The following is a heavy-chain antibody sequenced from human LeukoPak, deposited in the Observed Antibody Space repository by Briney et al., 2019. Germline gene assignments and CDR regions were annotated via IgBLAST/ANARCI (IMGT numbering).Heavy chain of an antibody. CDR3: ARGGI. V-gene: IGHV4-34*01. J-gene: IGHJ4*02. CDR1: GGSFSGYY. D-gene: IGHD3-10*01. Sequence: PSESLSLTCAVYGGSFSGYYWSWIRQAPGKGLEWIAEINHSGSTNYNPSLKSRVTISVDTSKNQFSLKLSAVTAADTAVYYCARGGIWGQGTLVTVSS. CDR2: INHSGST.